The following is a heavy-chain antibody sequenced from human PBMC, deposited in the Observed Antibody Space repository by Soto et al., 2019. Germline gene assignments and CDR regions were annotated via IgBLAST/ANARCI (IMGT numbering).Heavy chain of an antibody. CDR3: ARGDTAMASDY. V-gene: IGHV3-21*01. CDR2: ISSSSSYI. J-gene: IGHJ4*02. CDR1: GFTFSSYS. Sequence: GGSLRLSCAASGFTFSSYSMNWVRQAPGKGLEWVSSISSSSSYIYYADSVKGRFTISRDNAKNSLYLQMNSLRAEDTAVYYCARGDTAMASDYWGQGTLVTVSS. D-gene: IGHD5-18*01.